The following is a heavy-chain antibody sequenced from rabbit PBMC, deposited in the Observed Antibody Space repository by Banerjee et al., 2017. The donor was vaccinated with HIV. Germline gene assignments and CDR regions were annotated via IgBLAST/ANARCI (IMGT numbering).Heavy chain of an antibody. CDR3: ARDLSGHTYYLNL. CDR2: IRTSDGSI. Sequence: QSLEESGGDLVKPGASLTLTCTASGFTLGTNYWICWVRQAPGKGLEWIACIRTSDGSIYYASWAKGRFTISKTSSTTVTLQMTSLTAADTATYFCARDLSGHTYYLNLWGQGTLVTVS. CDR1: GFTLGTNYW. D-gene: IGHD6-1*01. J-gene: IGHJ4*01. V-gene: IGHV1S40*01.